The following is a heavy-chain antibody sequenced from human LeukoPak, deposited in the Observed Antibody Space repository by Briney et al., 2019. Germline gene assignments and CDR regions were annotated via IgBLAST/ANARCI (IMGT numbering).Heavy chain of an antibody. J-gene: IGHJ6*02. Sequence: GGSLRLSCAASGFTFSSYWMSWVRQAPGKGLEGVANIKQDGSEKYYVDSVKVRFTISRDNAKNSLYLQMNSLRAEDTAVYYCARAHSSGWSDGGMDVWGQGTTVTVSS. V-gene: IGHV3-7*01. D-gene: IGHD6-19*01. CDR1: GFTFSSYW. CDR3: ARAHSSGWSDGGMDV. CDR2: IKQDGSEK.